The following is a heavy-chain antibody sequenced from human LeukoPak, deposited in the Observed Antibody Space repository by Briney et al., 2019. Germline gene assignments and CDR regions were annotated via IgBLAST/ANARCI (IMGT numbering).Heavy chain of an antibody. V-gene: IGHV1-24*01. D-gene: IGHD5-18*01. CDR1: GYTLTELS. Sequence: ASVRVSCKVSGYTLTELSKHWVRQAPGKGLEWMGGFDPEDGETIYAQKFQGRVTMTEDTSTDTAYMELSSLRSEDTAVYYCATELSGYGQLWLFSWGQGTLVTVSS. J-gene: IGHJ5*02. CDR3: ATELSGYGQLWLFS. CDR2: FDPEDGET.